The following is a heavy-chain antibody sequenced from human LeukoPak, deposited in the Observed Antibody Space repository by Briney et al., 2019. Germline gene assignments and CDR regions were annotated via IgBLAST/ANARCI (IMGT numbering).Heavy chain of an antibody. Sequence: ASVKVSCKASGYTFTSYDINWVRQATGQGLEWMGWMNPNSGNTGYAQKFQGRVTMTRNTSISTAYMELSSLRSEDTAVYYCARGGVSSYYYYGMDVWGQGTTVTVSS. J-gene: IGHJ6*02. CDR3: ARGGVSSYYYYGMDV. CDR2: MNPNSGNT. V-gene: IGHV1-8*01. D-gene: IGHD3-10*01. CDR1: GYTFTSYD.